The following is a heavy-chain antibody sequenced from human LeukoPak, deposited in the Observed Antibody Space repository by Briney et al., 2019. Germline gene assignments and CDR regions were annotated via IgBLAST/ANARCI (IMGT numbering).Heavy chain of an antibody. CDR3: ARQVVRGVIITMTAFDY. D-gene: IGHD3-10*01. Sequence: SETLCLTCAVYGGSFSGYYWSWIRQPPGKGLEWIGEIKHSGSTNYNPSLKSRVTISVDTSKNQFSLKLSSVTAADTAVYYCARQVVRGVIITMTAFDYWGQGTLVTVSS. V-gene: IGHV4-34*01. J-gene: IGHJ4*02. CDR2: IKHSGST. CDR1: GGSFSGYY.